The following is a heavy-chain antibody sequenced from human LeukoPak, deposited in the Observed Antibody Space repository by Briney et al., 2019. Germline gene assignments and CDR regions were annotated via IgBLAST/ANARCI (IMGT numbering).Heavy chain of an antibody. V-gene: IGHV3-21*01. CDR2: ISSSSSYI. CDR1: GFTLSSYR. D-gene: IGHD5-12*01. Sequence: GGSLRLSCAASGFTLSSYRMNWVPQGPGKGLEWVSSISSSSSYIYYADSVKGRFTISTYNAKNSLYLQMHSLTAEDTAVYYCARVGGYSGYDLAFEHYYYYMDVWGKGTTVTVSS. CDR3: ARVGGYSGYDLAFEHYYYYMDV. J-gene: IGHJ6*03.